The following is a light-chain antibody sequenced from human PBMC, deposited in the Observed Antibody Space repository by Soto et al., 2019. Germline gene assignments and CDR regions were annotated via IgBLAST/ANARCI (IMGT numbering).Light chain of an antibody. CDR3: QQYINAPQT. J-gene: IGKJ1*01. V-gene: IGKV4-1*01. CDR2: WAS. CDR1: QSVLYSPNNKNY. Sequence: DIVMTQSPDSLAVSLGERATINCKSSQSVLYSPNNKNYLAWYQQTPGQPPKLLVYWASTRESGVPDRFSGTGSDTDFTLTTNSLQAEDVAVYYCQQYINAPQTFGQGTKVDSK.